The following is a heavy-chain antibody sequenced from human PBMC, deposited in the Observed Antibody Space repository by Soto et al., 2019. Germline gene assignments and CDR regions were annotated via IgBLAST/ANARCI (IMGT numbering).Heavy chain of an antibody. CDR2: ISSNGGST. J-gene: IGHJ4*02. CDR1: GFTFSSYA. Sequence: VQLVESGGGLVQPGGSLRLSCAASGFTFSSYAMHWVRQAPGKGLEYVSAISSNGGSTYYANSVKGRFTISRDNSKNTLYLQMGSLRAEDMAVYYCAREVPLTGTTDYWGQGTLVTVSS. CDR3: AREVPLTGTTDY. D-gene: IGHD1-7*01. V-gene: IGHV3-64*01.